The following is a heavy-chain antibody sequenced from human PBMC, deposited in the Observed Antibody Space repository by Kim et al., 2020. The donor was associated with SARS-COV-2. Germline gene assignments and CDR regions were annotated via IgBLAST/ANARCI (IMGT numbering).Heavy chain of an antibody. V-gene: IGHV1-46*01. CDR3: ARCGATLELLEDYYYGMDV. CDR1: GYTFTSYY. D-gene: IGHD1-7*01. Sequence: ASVNVSCKASGYTFTSYYMHWVRQAPGQGLEWMGIINPSGGSTSYAQKFQGRVTMTRDTSTSTVYMELSSLRSEDTAVYYCARCGATLELLEDYYYGMDVWGQGTTVTVSS. J-gene: IGHJ6*02. CDR2: INPSGGST.